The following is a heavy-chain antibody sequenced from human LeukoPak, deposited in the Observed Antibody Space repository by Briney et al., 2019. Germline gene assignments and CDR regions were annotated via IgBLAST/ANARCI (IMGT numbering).Heavy chain of an antibody. J-gene: IGHJ4*02. CDR2: ISYSGTP. V-gene: IGHV4-59*08. Sequence: SGTLSLTCLLSAGSLSTYYWGWIRQPPGKGLEWIGHISYSGTPNSNPSLRSRLTISVDTSKNQFSLILSSVTAADTAVYYRARRGGYKQFDFWGQGILVTVSS. CDR1: AGSLSTYY. D-gene: IGHD5-24*01. CDR3: ARRGGYKQFDF.